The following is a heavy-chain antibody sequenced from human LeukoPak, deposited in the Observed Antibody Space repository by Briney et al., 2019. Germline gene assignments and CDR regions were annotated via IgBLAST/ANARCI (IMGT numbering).Heavy chain of an antibody. J-gene: IGHJ6*02. V-gene: IGHV4-59*08. CDR3: AIHALRGGYYYGMDV. CDR2: IYYSGST. D-gene: IGHD3-10*01. Sequence: PSETLSLTCTVSGGSISRYYWRCTRQPPGKGLEGGGYIYYSGSTNYNPPLKRRVNISVDTSKNQFSLKLSSVTAADTAVYYCAIHALRGGYYYGMDVWGQGTTVTVSS. CDR1: GGSISRYY.